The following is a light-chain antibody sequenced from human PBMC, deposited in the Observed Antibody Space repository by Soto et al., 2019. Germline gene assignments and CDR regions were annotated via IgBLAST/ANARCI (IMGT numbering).Light chain of an antibody. V-gene: IGKV3-15*01. CDR3: QQYNNWPWT. CDR2: GAS. CDR1: QSVSGS. Sequence: QSPGPLFLSPGERAPLPCRASQSVSGSSLAWYQQTPGQAPRLLIYGASTRATGIPARFSGSGSGTEFTLTISSLQSEDFAVYYCQQYNNWPWTFGQGTK. J-gene: IGKJ1*01.